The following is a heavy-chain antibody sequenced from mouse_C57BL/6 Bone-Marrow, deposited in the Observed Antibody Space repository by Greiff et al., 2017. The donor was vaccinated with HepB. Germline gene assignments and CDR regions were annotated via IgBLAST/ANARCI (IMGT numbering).Heavy chain of an antibody. J-gene: IGHJ1*03. CDR3: TRVPYSNYRYFDV. CDR2: ISSGGDYI. V-gene: IGHV5-9-1*02. Sequence: DVQLVESGEGLVKPGGSLKLSCAASGFTFSSYAMSWVRQTPEKRLEWVAYISSGGDYIYYADTVKGRFTISRDNARNTLYLQMSSLKSEDTAMYYCTRVPYSNYRYFDVWGTGTTVTVSS. CDR1: GFTFSSYA. D-gene: IGHD2-5*01.